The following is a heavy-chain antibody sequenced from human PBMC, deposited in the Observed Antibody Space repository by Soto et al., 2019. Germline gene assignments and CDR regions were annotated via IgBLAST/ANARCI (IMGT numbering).Heavy chain of an antibody. J-gene: IGHJ6*02. CDR1: GFTFSTYA. Sequence: QVPLVESGGGVVQPGRSLRLSCAASGFTFSTYAMHWVRQAPGKGLEWVAVISYDGSNKYYAESVKGRFTISRDNFKNTLSLEMNSLRAEDTAVYYCSRDRTEYYYDGMDVWGQGTTVTVSS. CDR2: ISYDGSNK. CDR3: SRDRTEYYYDGMDV. V-gene: IGHV3-30-3*01.